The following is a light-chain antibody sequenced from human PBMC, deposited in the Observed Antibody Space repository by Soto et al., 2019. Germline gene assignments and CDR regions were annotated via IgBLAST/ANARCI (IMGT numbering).Light chain of an antibody. CDR1: QSVASSH. J-gene: IGKJ3*01. V-gene: IGKV3D-20*02. CDR3: QHYSSAPFT. CDR2: DAS. Sequence: EIVLTQSPASLSLSPGERATLSCRASQSVASSHLAWYRQKPGQPPRLLIYDASSRPTGIPDRISGSGSGTDFTLTISRLEPEDFAVYYCQHYSSAPFTFGHGTKVDIK.